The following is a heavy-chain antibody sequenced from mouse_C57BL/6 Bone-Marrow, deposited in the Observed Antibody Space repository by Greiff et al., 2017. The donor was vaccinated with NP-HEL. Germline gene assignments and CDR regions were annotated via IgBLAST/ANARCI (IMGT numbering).Heavy chain of an antibody. CDR3: ASHSNYVAWLAY. D-gene: IGHD2-1*01. CDR2: IRHKANGYTT. J-gene: IGHJ3*01. Sequence: EVQRVESGGGLVQPGGSLSLSCAASGFTFTDYYMSWVRQPPGKALEWLGYIRHKANGYTTEYSASVKGRFTISRDNSQSILYLQMNALRAQVSATHSCASHSNYVAWLAYWGQGTLVTVSA. CDR1: GFTFTDYY. V-gene: IGHV7-3*01.